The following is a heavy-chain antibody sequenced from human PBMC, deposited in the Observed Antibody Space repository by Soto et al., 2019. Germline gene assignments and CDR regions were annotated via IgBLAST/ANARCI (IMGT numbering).Heavy chain of an antibody. CDR1: CYTFTSYG. J-gene: IGHJ3*02. CDR2: ISAYNGNT. CDR3: ARGGGTGYCSSTSCRQDYDAFDI. V-gene: IGHV1-18*01. D-gene: IGHD2-2*01. Sequence: GASVKVSCKSSCYTFTSYGISLFRHSPGQWLECILLISAYNGNTNYAQKLQGRVTMTTDTSTSTAYMELRSLRSDDTAVYYCARGGGTGYCSSTSCRQDYDAFDIWGQGTMVTVSS.